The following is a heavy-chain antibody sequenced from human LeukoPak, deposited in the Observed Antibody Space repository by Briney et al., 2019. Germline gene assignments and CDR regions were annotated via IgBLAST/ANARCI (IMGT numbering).Heavy chain of an antibody. J-gene: IGHJ6*03. CDR3: ARTTEGGYSYGYFYYYMDV. Sequence: SETLSLTCAVSGGSISSSNWWSWVRQPPGKGLEWIGEIYHSGSTNYNPSLKSRVTISVDTSKNQFSLKLSSVTAADTAVYYCARTTEGGYSYGYFYYYMDVWGKGTTVTISS. CDR2: IYHSGST. CDR1: GGSISSSNW. D-gene: IGHD5-18*01. V-gene: IGHV4-4*02.